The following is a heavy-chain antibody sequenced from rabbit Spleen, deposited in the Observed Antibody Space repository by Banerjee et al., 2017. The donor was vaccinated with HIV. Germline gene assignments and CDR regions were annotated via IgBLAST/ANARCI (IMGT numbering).Heavy chain of an antibody. CDR1: GFTISSYY. CDR3: ARSYVGDANQYNL. D-gene: IGHD6-1*01. J-gene: IGHJ4*01. V-gene: IGHV1S40*01. CDR2: IDTGSSGST. Sequence: QSLEESGGDLVKPGASLTLTCTASGFTISSYYMCWVRRAPGKGLEWIACIDTGSSGSTYYASWAQGRFTISKTSSTTVTLQMTSLTGADTATYFCARSYVGDANQYNLWGPGTLVTVS.